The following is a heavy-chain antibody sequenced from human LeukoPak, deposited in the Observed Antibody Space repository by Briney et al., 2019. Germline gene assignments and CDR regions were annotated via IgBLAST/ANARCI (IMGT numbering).Heavy chain of an antibody. CDR1: GYIFNKYF. Sequence: ASVSVSCKASGYIFNKYFMHWVRQAPGQGLEWMGIITPSDGDTRYAQKFQGRVTMTRDTSTRTFYMELSRLRSEDTAVYYCARALLAYCGGDCYSSDYWGQGTLVTVSS. J-gene: IGHJ4*02. CDR2: ITPSDGDT. D-gene: IGHD2-21*01. CDR3: ARALLAYCGGDCYSSDY. V-gene: IGHV1-46*02.